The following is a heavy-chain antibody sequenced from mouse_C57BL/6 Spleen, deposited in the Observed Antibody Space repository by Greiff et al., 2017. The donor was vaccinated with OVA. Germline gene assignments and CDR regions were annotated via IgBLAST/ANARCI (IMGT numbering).Heavy chain of an antibody. D-gene: IGHD1-1*01. J-gene: IGHJ3*01. CDR1: GYSITSGYY. V-gene: IGHV3-6*01. Sequence: EVQLVESGPGLVKPSQSLSLTCSVTGYSITSGYYWNWIRQFPGNKLEWMGYISYDGSNNYNPSLKNRISITRDTSKNQFFLKLNSVTTEDTATYYCARDTGAATDFAYWGQGTLVTVSA. CDR2: ISYDGSN. CDR3: ARDTGAATDFAY.